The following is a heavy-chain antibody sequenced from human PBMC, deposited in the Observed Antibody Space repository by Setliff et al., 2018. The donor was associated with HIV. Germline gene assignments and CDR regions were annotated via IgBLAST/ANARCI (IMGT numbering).Heavy chain of an antibody. J-gene: IGHJ4*02. CDR2: ISAYSGNT. V-gene: IGHV1-18*03. CDR1: GYTFTSYA. Sequence: ASVKVSCKASGYTFTSYAISWVRQAPGQGLEWMGWISAYSGNTHYAQRLQDRVTMTPDTSTSTAYMDLRSLRSDDMAVYYCARHPSGWYGDYFFDYWGQGTLVTSPQ. D-gene: IGHD4-17*01. CDR3: ARHPSGWYGDYFFDY.